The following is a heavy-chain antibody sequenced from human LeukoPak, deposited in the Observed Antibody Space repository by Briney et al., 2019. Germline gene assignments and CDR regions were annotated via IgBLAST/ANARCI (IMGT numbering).Heavy chain of an antibody. CDR3: AHRGLSGSLEY. D-gene: IGHD1-20*01. CDR2: VNWNDDK. Sequence: ESGPTLVKPTQTLTLTCSFSGFSLTTAGVAVVWIRQSPGKALDCLALVNWNDDKRFSPSLRSRLTITKDTSKNQVVLSMTNLDPADTATYFCAHRGLSGSLEYWGQGTLVTVSS. J-gene: IGHJ4*02. V-gene: IGHV2-5*01. CDR1: GFSLTTAGVA.